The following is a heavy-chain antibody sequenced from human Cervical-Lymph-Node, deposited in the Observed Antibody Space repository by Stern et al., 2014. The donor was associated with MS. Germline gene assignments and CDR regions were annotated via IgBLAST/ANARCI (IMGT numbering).Heavy chain of an antibody. D-gene: IGHD4-23*01. CDR2: IYYSGST. V-gene: IGHV4-28*01. Sequence: QLQLQESGPGLVKPSDTLSLTCAVSGYSISSSNWWGWIRQTPGKGLEWIGYIYYSGSTYYNPSLKSRVTMSVDTSKNQFSLKLSSVTAVDTAVYYCARKGYGGNSIVDYWGQGTLVTVSS. J-gene: IGHJ4*02. CDR3: ARKGYGGNSIVDY. CDR1: GYSISSSNW.